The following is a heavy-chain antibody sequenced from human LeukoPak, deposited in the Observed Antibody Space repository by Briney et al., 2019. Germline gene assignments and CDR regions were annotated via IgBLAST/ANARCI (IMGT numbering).Heavy chain of an antibody. CDR3: VKSYYDILTGYSPLGGYFDY. Sequence: GGSLRFSCSASGFTFSSYTMHWVRQAPGKGLEYVSAISSNGGSTYYADSVKGRFTISRDNSKNTLYLQMSSLRAEDTAVYYCVKSYYDILTGYSPLGGYFDYWGQGTLVTVSS. V-gene: IGHV3-64D*06. CDR1: GFTFSSYT. J-gene: IGHJ4*02. CDR2: ISSNGGST. D-gene: IGHD3-9*01.